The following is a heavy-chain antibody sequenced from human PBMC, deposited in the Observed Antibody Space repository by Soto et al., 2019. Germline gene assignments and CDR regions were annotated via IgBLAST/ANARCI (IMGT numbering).Heavy chain of an antibody. Sequence: EVQLLESGGGLVQPGGTLRLSCAASGFTCSSYAMSWVRQAPGKGLELVSAISGGGGNTYYEDSVKGRFTISRDNSKNTLYLQMNSLRAEDTAVYYCAKSSHRKIVATPDYYYYYRDVWSKGPKVTVSS. CDR1: GFTCSSYA. CDR2: ISGGGGNT. CDR3: AKSSHRKIVATPDYYYYYRDV. D-gene: IGHD5-12*01. V-gene: IGHV3-23*01. J-gene: IGHJ6*03.